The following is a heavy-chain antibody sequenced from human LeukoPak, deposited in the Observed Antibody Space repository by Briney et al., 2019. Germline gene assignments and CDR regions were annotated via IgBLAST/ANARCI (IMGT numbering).Heavy chain of an antibody. V-gene: IGHV3-30-3*01. CDR3: ARDREMATIYCYYGMDV. D-gene: IGHD5-24*01. CDR2: ISYDGSNK. CDR1: GFTFSSYA. J-gene: IGHJ6*02. Sequence: PGRSLRLSCAASGFTFSSYAMHWVRQAPGKGLEWVAVISYDGSNKYYADSVKGRFTISRDNSKNTLYLQMNSLRAEDTAVYYCARDREMATIYCYYGMDVWGQGTTVTVSS.